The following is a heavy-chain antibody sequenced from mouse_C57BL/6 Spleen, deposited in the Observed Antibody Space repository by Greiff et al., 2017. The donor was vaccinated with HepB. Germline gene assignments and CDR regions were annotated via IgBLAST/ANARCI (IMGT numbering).Heavy chain of an antibody. Sequence: VQLKQSGTVLARPGASVKMSCKTSGYTFTSYWMHWVKQRPGQGLEWIGAIYPGNSDTSYNQKFKGKAKLTAVTSASTAYMELSSLTNEDSAVYYCTREDYYDYDVGAMDYWGQGTSVTVSS. V-gene: IGHV1-5*01. CDR1: GYTFTSYW. CDR3: TREDYYDYDVGAMDY. CDR2: IYPGNSDT. J-gene: IGHJ4*01. D-gene: IGHD2-4*01.